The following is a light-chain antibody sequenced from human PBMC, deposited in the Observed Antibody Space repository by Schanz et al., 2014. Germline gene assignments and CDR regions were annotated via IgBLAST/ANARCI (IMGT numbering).Light chain of an antibody. V-gene: IGLV2-8*01. Sequence: QSALTQPPSASGSPGQSVTISCTGTSSDVGGYNQVSWYQQHPGKAPKLMIYEVSKRPSGVPDRFSGSKSGNTASLTVSGLQAEDEADYYCSSYAGNKYVFGTGTKVTV. CDR3: SSYAGNKYV. CDR1: SSDVGGYNQ. CDR2: EVS. J-gene: IGLJ1*01.